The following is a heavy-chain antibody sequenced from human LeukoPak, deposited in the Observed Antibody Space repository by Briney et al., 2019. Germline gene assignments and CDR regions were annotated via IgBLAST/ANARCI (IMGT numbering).Heavy chain of an antibody. CDR2: IYYSGST. CDR1: GGSVSSGTHY. CDR3: ARVEWFGELSPFDI. V-gene: IGHV4-61*01. J-gene: IGHJ3*02. Sequence: PSETLSLTCTVSGGSVSSGTHYWSSIRQPPGEGLDWIGYIYYSGSTNYNPSLKSRVTISVDTSKNQFSLKLSSVTAADTAVYYCARVEWFGELSPFDIWGQGTMVTVSS. D-gene: IGHD3-10*01.